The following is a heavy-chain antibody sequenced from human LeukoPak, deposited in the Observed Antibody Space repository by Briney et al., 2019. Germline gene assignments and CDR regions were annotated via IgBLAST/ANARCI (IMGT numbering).Heavy chain of an antibody. J-gene: IGHJ4*02. D-gene: IGHD3-3*01. CDR2: IRYDGSNK. CDR1: GFSFSRYD. Sequence: PGGSLRLSCAASGFSFSRYDIHWVRQAPGEGLEWVAFIRYDGSNKNYADSVKGRFTISRDNFMSTVYLQMNSLRAEDTAVYYCAKDRQTIGVVNTPRANFDYWGQGTLVTVSS. CDR3: AKDRQTIGVVNTPRANFDY. V-gene: IGHV3-30*02.